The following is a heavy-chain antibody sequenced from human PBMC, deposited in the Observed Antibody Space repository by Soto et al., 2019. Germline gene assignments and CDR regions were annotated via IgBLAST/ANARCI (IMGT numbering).Heavy chain of an antibody. CDR3: AKGRDIVAMVGGWFVP. CDR1: GFTFRSYA. Sequence: EVQLLESGGGLVQPGGSLRLSCAASGFTFRSYAMSWVRQAPGKGLEWVSAISGSGGSTYYADSVKDRFTISRDNSKNTRYLQMHILRAEETTVYYCAKGRDIVAMVGGWFVPWGQGTLVTVSS. CDR2: ISGSGGST. V-gene: IGHV3-23*01. D-gene: IGHD5-12*01. J-gene: IGHJ5*02.